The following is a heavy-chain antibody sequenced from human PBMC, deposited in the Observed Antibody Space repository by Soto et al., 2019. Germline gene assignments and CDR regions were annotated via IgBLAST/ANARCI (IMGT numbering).Heavy chain of an antibody. V-gene: IGHV1-8*01. CDR1: GYTFTSYD. CDR3: ARGRSRDYSNYYYYGMDV. D-gene: IGHD4-4*01. Sequence: ASVKVSCKASGYTFTSYDINWVRQATGQGLEWMGWMNHNSGNTGYAQKFQGRVTMTRNTSISTAYMELSSLRSEDTAVYYCARGRSRDYSNYYYYGMDVWGQGTTVTVSS. J-gene: IGHJ6*02. CDR2: MNHNSGNT.